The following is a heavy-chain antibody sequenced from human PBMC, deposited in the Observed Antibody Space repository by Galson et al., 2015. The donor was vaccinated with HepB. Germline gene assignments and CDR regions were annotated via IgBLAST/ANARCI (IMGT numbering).Heavy chain of an antibody. CDR1: GFFFSSYT. D-gene: IGHD2-2*01. CDR3: ARDTLLGGGYCSSTDCYAPYGMDV. CDR2: LSYDGSIK. J-gene: IGHJ6*02. Sequence: SLRLSCAASGFFFSSYTMHWVRQAPGKGLEWVAVLSYDGSIKYYSGSVRGRFTISRDNSKNTLYLQMNSLRAEDTAVYYCARDTLLGGGYCSSTDCYAPYGMDVWGQGTTVTVSS. V-gene: IGHV3-30-3*01.